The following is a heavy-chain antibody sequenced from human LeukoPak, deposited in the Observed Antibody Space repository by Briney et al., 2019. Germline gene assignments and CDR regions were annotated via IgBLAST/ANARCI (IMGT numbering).Heavy chain of an antibody. J-gene: IGHJ4*02. D-gene: IGHD1-7*01. CDR3: ARDLYWNYHSLDY. Sequence: GGSLRLSCAASGFTFSNYGMSWVRQAPGKGLEWVSSISSSSSYIYYADSLKGRFTISRDNAKNSLYLQMNSLRADDTAIYYCARDLYWNYHSLDYWGQGTLATVSS. CDR2: ISSSSSYI. CDR1: GFTFSNYG. V-gene: IGHV3-21*06.